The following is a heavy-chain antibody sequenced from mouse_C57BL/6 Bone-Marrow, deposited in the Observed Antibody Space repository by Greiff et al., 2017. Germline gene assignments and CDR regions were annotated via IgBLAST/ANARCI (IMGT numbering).Heavy chain of an antibody. D-gene: IGHD2-12*01. CDR3: GTYYRDD. V-gene: IGHV3-6*01. Sequence: EVQRVESGPGLVKPSQSLSLTCSVTGYSITSGYYWNWIRQSPGNKLECMGFISYDGSNNYNPSLKKLITITRDTSKNQIFLKLNSVTTEDTATYYCGTYYRDDWGTGTTVTVSS. CDR2: ISYDGSN. CDR1: GYSITSGYY. J-gene: IGHJ1*03.